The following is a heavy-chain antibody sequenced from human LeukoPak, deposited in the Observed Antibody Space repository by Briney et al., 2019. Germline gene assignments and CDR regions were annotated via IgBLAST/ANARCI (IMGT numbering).Heavy chain of an antibody. CDR2: IIPIFGTA. CDR1: GGTFTIYA. J-gene: IGHJ6*04. D-gene: IGHD3-10*01. V-gene: IGHV1-69*06. Sequence: GASVKVSFTASGGTFTIYAISWVRQAPGQGLEWMGGIIPIFGTANYAQKFQGRVTITADKSTSTAYMELSSLRSEDTAVYYCASNGSGDTPYYYYYGMDVWGKGTTVTVSS. CDR3: ASNGSGDTPYYYYYGMDV.